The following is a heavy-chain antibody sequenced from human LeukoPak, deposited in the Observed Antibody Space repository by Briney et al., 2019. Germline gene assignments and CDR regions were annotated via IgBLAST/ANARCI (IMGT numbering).Heavy chain of an antibody. CDR1: GFTFSSYG. Sequence: GGSLRLSCAASGFTFSSYGMHWVRQAPGKGLVWVSRINSDGSSTSYADSVKGRFTISRDNAKNTLYLQMNSLRAEDTAVYYCARDRRIWQWLANDAFDIWGQGTMVTVSS. J-gene: IGHJ3*02. V-gene: IGHV3-74*01. CDR3: ARDRRIWQWLANDAFDI. CDR2: INSDGSST. D-gene: IGHD6-19*01.